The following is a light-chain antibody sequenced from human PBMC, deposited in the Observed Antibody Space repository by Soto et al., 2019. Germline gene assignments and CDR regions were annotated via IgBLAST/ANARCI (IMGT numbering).Light chain of an antibody. V-gene: IGKV3-15*01. Sequence: EIILTQSPDTLSLSPGERATLSFMSSLSVSTNLAWYQQKPGQAPRLLIYGASTRATGISARFSGSGSGTEFSLTISSLQSEDFAVYYCQQYNIWPRTFGQGTKVDI. CDR1: LSVSTN. J-gene: IGKJ1*01. CDR2: GAS. CDR3: QQYNIWPRT.